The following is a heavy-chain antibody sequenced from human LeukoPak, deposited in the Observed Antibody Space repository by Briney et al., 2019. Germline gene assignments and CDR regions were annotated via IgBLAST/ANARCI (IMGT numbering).Heavy chain of an antibody. V-gene: IGHV4-4*07. CDR2: IYTSGST. CDR3: ARERDYYDSSGYYYGALYY. CDR1: GGSISSYY. J-gene: IGHJ4*02. Sequence: SETLSLTCTVSGGSISSYYWSWIRQPAGKGLEWIGRIYTSGSTNYNPSFKSRVTMSVDTSKNQFSLKLSSVTAADTAVYYCARERDYYDSSGYYYGALYYWGQGTLVTVSS. D-gene: IGHD3-22*01.